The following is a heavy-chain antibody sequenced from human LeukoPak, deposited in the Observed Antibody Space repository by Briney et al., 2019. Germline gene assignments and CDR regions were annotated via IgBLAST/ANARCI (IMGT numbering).Heavy chain of an antibody. D-gene: IGHD2-21*01. V-gene: IGHV1-18*01. CDR2: ISAYNGNT. Sequence: ASVKVSCKASGYTFTSYGISWVRQAPGQGLEWMGWISAYNGNTNYAQKLQGRVTMTTDTSTSTAYMELRSLRSDDTAVYYCARDGHGPTPYYYHYGMDVWGQGTTVTVSS. CDR1: GYTFTSYG. J-gene: IGHJ6*02. CDR3: ARDGHGPTPYYYHYGMDV.